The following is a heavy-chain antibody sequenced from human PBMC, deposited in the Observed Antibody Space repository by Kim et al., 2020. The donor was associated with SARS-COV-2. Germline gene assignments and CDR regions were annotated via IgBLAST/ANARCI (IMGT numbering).Heavy chain of an antibody. CDR3: ARWATHRSFDY. CDR2: ITDSSGTA. V-gene: IGHV3-23*01. Sequence: GGSLRLSCLVSGLTFTTNGMIWVRQAPGKGLEWVASITDSSGTATYYVDPVKGRLTITRDNSKNTLYLQMNSLRVDDTAVYYCARWATHRSFDYWGQGILVTVS. J-gene: IGHJ4*03. CDR1: GLTFTTNG.